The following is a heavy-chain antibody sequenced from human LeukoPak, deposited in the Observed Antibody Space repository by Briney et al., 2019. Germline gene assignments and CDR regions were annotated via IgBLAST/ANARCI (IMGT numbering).Heavy chain of an antibody. J-gene: IGHJ4*02. Sequence: SETLSLTCTVSGGSISSGDYYWSWIRQPPGKGLEWIGYIYYSGSTYYNPSLKSRVTIPVDTSKNQFSLKLSSVTAADTAVYYCASFIAAAGTLDYWGQGTLVTVSS. D-gene: IGHD6-13*01. V-gene: IGHV4-30-4*01. CDR1: GGSISSGDYY. CDR3: ASFIAAAGTLDY. CDR2: IYYSGST.